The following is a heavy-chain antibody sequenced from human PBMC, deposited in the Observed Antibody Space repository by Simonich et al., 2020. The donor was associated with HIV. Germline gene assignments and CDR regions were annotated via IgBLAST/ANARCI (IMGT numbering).Heavy chain of an antibody. D-gene: IGHD4-17*01. CDR2: INHSGST. CDR1: GGSFSGYY. J-gene: IGHJ4*02. Sequence: QVQLQQWGAGLLKPSETLSITCAVYGGSFSGYYWSWIRQPPGKGLEGIGEINHSGSTNYNPPLKSRVTISVDTSKNQFSLKLSSVTAADTAVYYCARRHPTTVTTPYFDYWGQGTLVTVSS. V-gene: IGHV4-34*01. CDR3: ARRHPTTVTTPYFDY.